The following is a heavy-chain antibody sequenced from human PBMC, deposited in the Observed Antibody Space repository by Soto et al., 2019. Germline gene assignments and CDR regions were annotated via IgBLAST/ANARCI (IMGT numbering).Heavy chain of an antibody. CDR3: ARSMQWLIQSLDY. D-gene: IGHD6-19*01. J-gene: IGHJ4*02. CDR1: GGSISSSTHS. V-gene: IGHV4-39*01. Sequence: PSETLSLTCTVAGGSISSSTHSWGWIRQPPGKGLEWIGSIYFSGSTYYNPSLKSRVTISVDTSKNQVSLKLSSVTAADTAIYYCARSMQWLIQSLDYWGQGTLVTSPQ. CDR2: IYFSGST.